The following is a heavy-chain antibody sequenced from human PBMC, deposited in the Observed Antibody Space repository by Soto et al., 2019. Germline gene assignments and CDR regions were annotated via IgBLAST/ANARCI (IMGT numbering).Heavy chain of an antibody. CDR1: GGTFSSYA. CDR2: IMPIFGTA. Sequence: QVQLVQCGAEVKKPGSSVKGSCKASGGTFSSYAVSWVRQAPGQGREWMGGIMPIFGTANYAQKFQGRVTITAGESTSTAYLELSSMRSADTAVYYCARDIVAGAGTPRFDPWGQGTLVTVSS. J-gene: IGHJ5*02. V-gene: IGHV1-69*01. CDR3: ARDIVAGAGTPRFDP. D-gene: IGHD6-13*01.